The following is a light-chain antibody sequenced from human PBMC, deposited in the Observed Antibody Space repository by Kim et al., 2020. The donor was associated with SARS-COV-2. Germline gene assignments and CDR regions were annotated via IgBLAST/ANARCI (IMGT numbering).Light chain of an antibody. CDR3: QSADISDTFWV. CDR1: SIPKKY. Sequence: PGQPAQVTCSGDSIPKKYAYWFQPEPGQAPFLVVSKDTGRPSRIPERFSGSTSGTTVTLTISGVQAEDEGDYYCQSADISDTFWVFGGGTQLTVL. V-gene: IGLV3-25*03. CDR2: KDT. J-gene: IGLJ3*02.